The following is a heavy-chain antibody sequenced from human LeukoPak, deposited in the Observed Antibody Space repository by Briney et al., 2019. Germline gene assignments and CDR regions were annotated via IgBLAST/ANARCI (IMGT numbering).Heavy chain of an antibody. CDR1: GFTFTTFW. V-gene: IGHV3-74*01. CDR3: AKGPVAVAGITF. CDR2: INHDGSST. Sequence: SGGSLRLSCATSGFTFTTFWMHWVRQAPGKGLVWVSRINHDGSSTNYADSVKGRFTISRDNSKNTLYLQMNSLRAEDTAVYYCAKGPVAVAGITFWGQGTLVTVSS. D-gene: IGHD6-19*01. J-gene: IGHJ4*02.